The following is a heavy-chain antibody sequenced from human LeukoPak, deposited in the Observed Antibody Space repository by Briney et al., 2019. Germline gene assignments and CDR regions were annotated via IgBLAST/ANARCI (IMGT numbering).Heavy chain of an antibody. CDR2: IKGKTDGGTT. CDR3: TRGGGAFDI. Sequence: GGSLRLSCAASGFSFTNAWTSWVRQAPGKGLEWVGRIKGKTDGGTTDYAAPVKGRFAISRVDSKTTLHLQMNSLKTEDTAVYFCTRGGGAFDIWGQGTKVTVSS. D-gene: IGHD1-26*01. CDR1: GFSFTNAW. V-gene: IGHV3-15*01. J-gene: IGHJ3*02.